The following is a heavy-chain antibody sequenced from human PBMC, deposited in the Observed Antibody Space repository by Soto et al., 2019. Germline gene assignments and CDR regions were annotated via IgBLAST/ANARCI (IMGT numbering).Heavy chain of an antibody. CDR2: ISNGGDAV. CDR1: GFTFSDYY. Sequence: QVQLVESGGGLVKPGGSLRLSCAASGFTFSDYYMSWIRQVPGKGLEWVSYISNGGDAVHYADSVKGRFTISRDNADNSLYLQMHSLKVEDTAVYYCAKENWYLDLWGRGTLVTVSS. CDR3: AKENWYLDL. V-gene: IGHV3-11*01. J-gene: IGHJ2*01.